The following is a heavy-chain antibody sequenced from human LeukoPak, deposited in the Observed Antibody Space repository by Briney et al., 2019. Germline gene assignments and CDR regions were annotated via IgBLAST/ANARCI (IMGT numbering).Heavy chain of an antibody. D-gene: IGHD3-22*01. CDR2: IYYSGST. CDR3: ARARGAYYYDSSGYSPIDY. V-gene: IGHV4-39*01. CDR1: GGSISSSSYY. Sequence: SETLSLTCTVSGGSISSSSYYWGWIRQPPGKGLEWIGSIYYSGSTYYNPSLKSRVTISVDTSKNQFSLKLSSVTAADTAVYYCARARGAYYYDSSGYSPIDYWGQGTLVTVSS. J-gene: IGHJ4*02.